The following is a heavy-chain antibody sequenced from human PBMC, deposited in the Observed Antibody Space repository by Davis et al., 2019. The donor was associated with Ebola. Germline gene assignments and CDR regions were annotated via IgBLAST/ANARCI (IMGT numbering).Heavy chain of an antibody. CDR3: ARGHSGSPEGLDY. CDR1: GYTFAAYY. Sequence: ASSVKVSRKASGYTFAAYYLYWVRQAPGQGLDWMGRVNPNNGGTNYAQQFQGRVTMTRDTSISTVFMDLSGLTSDDTAVYYCARGHSGSPEGLDYWGQGSLVTVSS. V-gene: IGHV1-2*06. CDR2: VNPNNGGT. D-gene: IGHD1-26*01. J-gene: IGHJ4*02.